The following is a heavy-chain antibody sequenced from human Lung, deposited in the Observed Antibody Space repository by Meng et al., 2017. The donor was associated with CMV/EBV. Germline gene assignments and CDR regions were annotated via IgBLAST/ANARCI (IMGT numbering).Heavy chain of an antibody. V-gene: IGHV1-69*08. Sequence: SVKVSCXASGGTFSSYTITWVRQAPGQGLEWVGRIIPIFDRRNNAQKFQGRITLTADKSTTTDYMELNALRPEDAAVDYCAGVNDNGGYSNDYWGQGTLVTVSS. J-gene: IGHJ4*02. CDR3: AGVNDNGGYSNDY. CDR1: GGTFSSYT. CDR2: IIPIFDRR. D-gene: IGHD3-22*01.